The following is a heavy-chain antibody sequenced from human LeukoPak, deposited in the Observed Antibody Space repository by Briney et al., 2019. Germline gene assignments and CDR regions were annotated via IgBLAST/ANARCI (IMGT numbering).Heavy chain of an antibody. CDR3: AREGNHAFDI. CDR2: IYTSGST. D-gene: IGHD1-14*01. J-gene: IGHJ3*02. Sequence: PSQTLSLTCTVSGGSISSGSYYWSWIRQPAGKGLEWIGRIYTSGSTNYNPSLKSRVTISVDTSKNQFSPKLSSVTAADTAVYYCAREGNHAFDIWGQGTMVTVSS. CDR1: GGSISSGSYY. V-gene: IGHV4-61*02.